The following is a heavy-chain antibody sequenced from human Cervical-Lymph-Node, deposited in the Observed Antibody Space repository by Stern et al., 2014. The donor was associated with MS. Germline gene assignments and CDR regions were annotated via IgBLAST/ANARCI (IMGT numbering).Heavy chain of an antibody. CDR2: ISGRDGTI. CDR3: ARAGGSKDDF. J-gene: IGHJ4*02. CDR1: GFTFSDYY. D-gene: IGHD3-10*01. V-gene: IGHV3-11*01. Sequence: VQLVESGGGLVKPGGSLRLSCAASGFTFSDYYMNWIRQAPGKGLEWVSYISGRDGTIFYAESVQGRFTISRDNAKKSLYLQMNSLRAEDTAVYYCARAGGSKDDFWGQGTLVTVSS.